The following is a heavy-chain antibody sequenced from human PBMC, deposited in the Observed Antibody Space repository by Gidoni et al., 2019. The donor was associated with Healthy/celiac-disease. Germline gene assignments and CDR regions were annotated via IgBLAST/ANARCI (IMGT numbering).Heavy chain of an antibody. J-gene: IGHJ4*02. CDR1: GFALSNARMG. CDR3: ARINWGSGSYGHYFDY. V-gene: IGHV2-26*01. D-gene: IGHD3-10*01. Sequence: QVTLKESGPVLVKPTETITLTCTVSGFALSNARMGVSWIRQPPGKALEWLAHIFSNDEKSYSTSLKSRLTISKDTSKSQVVLTMTNMDPVDTATYYCARINWGSGSYGHYFDYWGQGTLVTVSS. CDR2: IFSNDEK.